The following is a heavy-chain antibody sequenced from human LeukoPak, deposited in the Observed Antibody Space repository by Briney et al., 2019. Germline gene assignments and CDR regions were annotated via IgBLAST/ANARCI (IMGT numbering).Heavy chain of an antibody. Sequence: SETLSLTCTVSGGSISSSSYYWGWIRQPPGKGLEWIGSIYYSGSTYYNPSLKSRVTISVDTSKNQFSLKLSSVTAADTAVYYCARGLWFGELLAYYFDYWGQGTLVTVSS. CDR3: ARGLWFGELLAYYFDY. D-gene: IGHD3-10*01. CDR1: GGSISSSSYY. V-gene: IGHV4-39*07. J-gene: IGHJ4*02. CDR2: IYYSGST.